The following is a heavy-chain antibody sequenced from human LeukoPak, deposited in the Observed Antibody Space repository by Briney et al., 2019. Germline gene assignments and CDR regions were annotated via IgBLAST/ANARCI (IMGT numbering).Heavy chain of an antibody. CDR1: GYTFTSYY. CDR3: ARDPPWFEGHMDV. J-gene: IGHJ6*03. Sequence: ASVKVSCKASGYTFTSYYMHWARQAPGQGLEWMGIINPSGGSTSYAQKFQGRVTMTRDTSTSTVYMELSSLRSEDTAVYYCARDPPWFEGHMDVWGKGTTVTVSS. D-gene: IGHD3-10*01. V-gene: IGHV1-46*01. CDR2: INPSGGST.